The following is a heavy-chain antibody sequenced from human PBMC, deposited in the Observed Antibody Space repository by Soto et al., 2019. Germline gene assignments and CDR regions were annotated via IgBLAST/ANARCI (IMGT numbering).Heavy chain of an antibody. V-gene: IGHV4-59*01. CDR1: GGSISSYY. J-gene: IGHJ5*01. D-gene: IGHD2-2*01. Sequence: SETLSLTCTVSGGSISSYYWSWIRQPPGKGLEWIGYIYYSGSTNYNPSLKSRVTISVDTSKNQFSLKLSSVTAADTAVYYCARGQVVPAAERVLNWFDPWGQGTLVTVSS. CDR3: ARGQVVPAAERVLNWFDP. CDR2: IYYSGST.